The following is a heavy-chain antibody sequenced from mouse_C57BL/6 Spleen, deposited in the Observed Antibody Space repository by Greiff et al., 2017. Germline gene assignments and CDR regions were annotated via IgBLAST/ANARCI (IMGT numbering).Heavy chain of an antibody. V-gene: IGHV1-61*01. Sequence: QVQLQQPGAELVRPGSSVKLSCKASGYTFTSYWMDWVKQRPGQGLEWIGNIYPSDSETNYNQKFKDKATLTVDKSSSTAYMQLSSLTSEDSAVYYCAQGAGSGYWGQGTTLTVSS. D-gene: IGHD4-1*01. CDR2: IYPSDSET. J-gene: IGHJ2*01. CDR1: GYTFTSYW. CDR3: AQGAGSGY.